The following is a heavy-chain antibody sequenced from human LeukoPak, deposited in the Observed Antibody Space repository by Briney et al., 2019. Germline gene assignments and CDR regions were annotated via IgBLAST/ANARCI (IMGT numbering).Heavy chain of an antibody. J-gene: IGHJ4*02. V-gene: IGHV1-18*04. Sequence: GASVKVSCKASGSTFINYGFTWVRQAPGQGPEWMGWISGYNGRTDYAQKFQDRVHMTTDTSTSTVYMELRSLTSDDTAVYYCTRDSPPRDSRYYFDYWGQGTLVTVSS. CDR1: GSTFINYG. CDR3: TRDSPPRDSRYYFDY. CDR2: ISGYNGRT. D-gene: IGHD2-21*02.